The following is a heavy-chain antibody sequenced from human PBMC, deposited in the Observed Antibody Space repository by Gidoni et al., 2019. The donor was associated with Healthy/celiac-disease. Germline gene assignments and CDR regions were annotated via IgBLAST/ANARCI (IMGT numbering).Heavy chain of an antibody. Sequence: QVRLVQSGGGVVQPGRYLRLSCAASGFTFRSYGMHWVRQAPGKGLEWVSVISYDGSNKYYADSVKGRFTISRDNSKNTLYLQMNSLRAEDTAVYYWAKDLIAAGEGDIWGQGTMVTVSS. CDR3: AKDLIAAGEGDI. V-gene: IGHV3-30*18. D-gene: IGHD5-12*01. CDR1: GFTFRSYG. CDR2: ISYDGSNK. J-gene: IGHJ3*02.